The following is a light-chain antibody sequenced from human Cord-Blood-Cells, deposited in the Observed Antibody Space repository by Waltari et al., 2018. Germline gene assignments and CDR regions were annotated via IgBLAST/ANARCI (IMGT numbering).Light chain of an antibody. J-gene: IGKJ2*01. CDR2: DAS. CDR1: QSVSSY. CDR3: QQYDNLPYT. V-gene: IGKV3-11*01. Sequence: EIVLTQSPATLSLSPGERATLSCRASQSVSSYLAWYQQKPGQAPRLLIYDASNRATGIPARFSGSGSGTDFTLTISSLEPEDFAVYYCQQYDNLPYTFGQGTKLEIK.